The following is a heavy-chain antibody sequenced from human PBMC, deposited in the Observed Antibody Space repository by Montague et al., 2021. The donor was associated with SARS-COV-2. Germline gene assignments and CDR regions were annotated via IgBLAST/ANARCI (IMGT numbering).Heavy chain of an antibody. CDR2: IYYSGDT. CDR3: VRGGDYTDYGRFDC. CDR1: GGSISTGSYY. J-gene: IGHJ4*02. Sequence: SETLSLTCSFSGGSISTGSYYWGWIRQPPRKGLEWIGSIYYSGDTYYNPYLKSRVTISVDTSKNQFSLRLSSVTAAGTAVYYCVRGGDYTDYGRFDCWGQGTLVIVSS. D-gene: IGHD4-11*01. V-gene: IGHV4-39*01.